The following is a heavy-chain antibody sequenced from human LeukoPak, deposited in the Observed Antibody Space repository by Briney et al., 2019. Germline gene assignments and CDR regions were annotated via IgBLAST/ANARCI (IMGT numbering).Heavy chain of an antibody. D-gene: IGHD5-18*01. CDR2: FYTSGST. CDR1: GGSISSGGYS. J-gene: IGHJ4*02. V-gene: IGHV4-61*08. CDR3: ARDPGYSYGYRGFDY. Sequence: SETLSLTCVVSGGSISSGGYSWSWIRQPPGKGLEWIGRFYTSGSTNYNPSLKSRVTISVDTSKNQFSLKLSSVTAADTAVYYCARDPGYSYGYRGFDYWGQGTLVTVSS.